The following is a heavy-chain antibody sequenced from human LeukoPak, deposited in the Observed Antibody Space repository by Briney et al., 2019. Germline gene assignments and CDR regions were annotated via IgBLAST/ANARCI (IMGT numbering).Heavy chain of an antibody. Sequence: SETLSLTCTVSGGSIRSTSHYWGWVRQPPGKGLEWIGSIYYNGATYYNPSLKSRVTISVDTSKNQFSLKLSSVTAADTAVYYFARAPFPDSKKSGYCSGGSCYPGGYWGQGTLVTVSS. CDR3: ARAPFPDSKKSGYCSGGSCYPGGY. D-gene: IGHD2-15*01. CDR1: GGSIRSTSHY. J-gene: IGHJ4*02. CDR2: IYYNGAT. V-gene: IGHV4-39*07.